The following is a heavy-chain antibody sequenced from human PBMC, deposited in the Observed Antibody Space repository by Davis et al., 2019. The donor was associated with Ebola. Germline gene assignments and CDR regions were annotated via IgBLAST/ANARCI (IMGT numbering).Heavy chain of an antibody. CDR3: AKASWGPAARPLLDS. J-gene: IGHJ4*02. Sequence: GESLKISCAASGFTFRTYAMNWVRHAPGKGLEWVPAFSGSGTTTGHADSVKGRFTISRDNSNNTLYLQMDSLRVEDTPRYYCAKASWGPAARPLLDSWGQGTLVTVSS. D-gene: IGHD2-2*02. CDR2: FSGSGTTT. CDR1: GFTFRTYA. V-gene: IGHV3-23*01.